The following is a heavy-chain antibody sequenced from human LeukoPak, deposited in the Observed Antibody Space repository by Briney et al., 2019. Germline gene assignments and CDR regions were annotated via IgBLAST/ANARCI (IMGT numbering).Heavy chain of an antibody. CDR2: IIPMFDSP. J-gene: IGHJ4*02. CDR3: ARDSYGSGSYYEPFDF. D-gene: IGHD3-10*01. CDR1: GDRFSSYA. Sequence: SVTVSCKVSGDRFSSYAISWVRQAPGEGLEWMGGIIPMFDSPSYAQSFQGRVTITADRSTNTAYMKLNSLRSEGTAVYYCARDSYGSGSYYEPFDFWGPGSLVTVSS. V-gene: IGHV1-69*06.